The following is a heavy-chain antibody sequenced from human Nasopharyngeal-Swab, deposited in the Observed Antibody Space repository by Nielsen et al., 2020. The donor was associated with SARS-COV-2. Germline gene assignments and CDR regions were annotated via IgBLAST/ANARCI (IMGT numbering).Heavy chain of an antibody. CDR1: GYTLTELS. V-gene: IGHV1-24*01. CDR3: ARDPLRGYSYGPNFDY. CDR2: FDPEDGET. D-gene: IGHD5-18*01. Sequence: ASVKVSCKVSGYTLTELSMHWVRQAPGKGLEWVGGFDPEDGETIYAQKFQGRVTITADKSTSTAYMELSSLRSEDTAVYYCARDPLRGYSYGPNFDYWGQGTLVTVSS. J-gene: IGHJ4*02.